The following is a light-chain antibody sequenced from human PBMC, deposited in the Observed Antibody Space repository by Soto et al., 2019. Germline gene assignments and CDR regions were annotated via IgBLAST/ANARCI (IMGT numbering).Light chain of an antibody. CDR3: QTWATGIRV. CDR1: SEHSYYA. J-gene: IGLJ3*02. CDR2: LNSDGSH. Sequence: QLVLTQSPSASASLGASVKLTCTLSSEHSYYAIAWHQQQPEKGPRYLMRLNSDGSHTKGDGIPDRFSGSSSGAERYLTISSLQSEDEADYYCQTWATGIRVFGGGTKLTVL. V-gene: IGLV4-69*01.